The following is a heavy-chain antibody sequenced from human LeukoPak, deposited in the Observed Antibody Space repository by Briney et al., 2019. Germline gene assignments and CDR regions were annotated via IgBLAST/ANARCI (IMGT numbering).Heavy chain of an antibody. Sequence: ASVKVSCKASGYTFTRYAIHWLRQAPGQRHEWMGWIIAGNGNTKYSQKFQGRVTITRDTSANTAYMELSSLTSEDTAVYYCARDRYYGSGSYNYFDYWGQGTLVTVSS. J-gene: IGHJ4*02. CDR2: IIAGNGNT. V-gene: IGHV1-3*01. CDR3: ARDRYYGSGSYNYFDY. CDR1: GYTFTRYA. D-gene: IGHD3-10*01.